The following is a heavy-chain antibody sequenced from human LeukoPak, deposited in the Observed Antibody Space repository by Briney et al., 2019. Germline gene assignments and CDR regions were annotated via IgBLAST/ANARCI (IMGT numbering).Heavy chain of an antibody. CDR3: AKDEATSGGGLAS. V-gene: IGHV3-53*01. CDR2: MYTGGTT. J-gene: IGHJ4*02. Sequence: GGSLRLSCAASGFTVSGTHMSWVRQAPGKGLEWVSAMYTGGTTYYADSVQGRFTISRDNSKNTLYLQMNSLRAEDTAVYYCAKDEATSGGGLASWGQGTLVTVPS. D-gene: IGHD3-16*01. CDR1: GFTVSGTH.